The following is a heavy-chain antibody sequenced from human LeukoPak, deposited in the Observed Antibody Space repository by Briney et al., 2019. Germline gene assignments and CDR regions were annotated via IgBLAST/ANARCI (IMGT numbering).Heavy chain of an antibody. CDR1: AYTFTGYY. Sequence: GASVKVSCKASAYTFTGYYIHWVRQAPGQGLEWMGWINPNGGGTNYAQSFQGRVTMTRDTSISTAYMELNRLRSDDTAVYYCARDASPGFDYWGQGTLVTVSS. J-gene: IGHJ4*02. CDR3: ARDASPGFDY. CDR2: INPNGGGT. V-gene: IGHV1-2*02.